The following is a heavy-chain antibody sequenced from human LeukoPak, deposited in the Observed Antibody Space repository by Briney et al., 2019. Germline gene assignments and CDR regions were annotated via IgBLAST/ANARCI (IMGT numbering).Heavy chain of an antibody. CDR1: GFTFSSYS. J-gene: IGHJ4*02. CDR3: ARAYTAMANYYFDY. Sequence: GGSLRLSCAASGFTFSSYSMNWVRQAPGKGLEWVSSISSSSSYIYYADSVKGRFTISRDNAKNSLYLQMNSLRAEDTAVYYCARAYTAMANYYFDYWGQGTLVTVSS. CDR2: ISSSSSYI. V-gene: IGHV3-21*01. D-gene: IGHD5-18*01.